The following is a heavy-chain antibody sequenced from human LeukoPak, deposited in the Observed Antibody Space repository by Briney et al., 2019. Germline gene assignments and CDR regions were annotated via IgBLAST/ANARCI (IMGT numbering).Heavy chain of an antibody. V-gene: IGHV4-39*01. CDR2: ISYTGST. CDR1: GGSISSSTYY. D-gene: IGHD2-21*01. Sequence: SETLSLTCTVSGGSISSSTYYWGWIRQPPGKGLEWIGAISYTGSTYYNPSLKSRVTISVDMSKNHFSLNLHSVTAADTAVYYRARHPSLGPIHYWGQGTLVTVSS. CDR3: ARHPSLGPIHY. J-gene: IGHJ4*02.